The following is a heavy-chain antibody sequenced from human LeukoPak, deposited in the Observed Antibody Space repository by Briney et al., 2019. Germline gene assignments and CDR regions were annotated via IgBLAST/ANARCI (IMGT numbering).Heavy chain of an antibody. CDR1: GFTVSSNY. Sequence: PGGSLRLSCAASGFTVSSNYMSWVRQAPGKGLEWVSVIYSGGSTYYADSVKGRFTISRDNSKNTLYLQMNSLRAEDTAVYYCARVGYGDYYYYYGMDVWGQGTTATVSS. V-gene: IGHV3-53*01. J-gene: IGHJ6*02. CDR3: ARVGYGDYYYYYGMDV. D-gene: IGHD4-17*01. CDR2: IYSGGST.